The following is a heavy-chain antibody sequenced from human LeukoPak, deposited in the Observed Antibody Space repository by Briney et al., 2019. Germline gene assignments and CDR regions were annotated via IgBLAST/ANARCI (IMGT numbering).Heavy chain of an antibody. Sequence: ASMKVSCKASGCTFTGYYMHWVRQAPGQGLEWMGWINPNSGGTNYAQKFQGRVTMTRDTSISTAYMELSRLRSDDTAVYYCARGAWIQGPHDYWGQGTLVTVFS. J-gene: IGHJ4*02. D-gene: IGHD5-18*01. CDR3: ARGAWIQGPHDY. CDR1: GCTFTGYY. CDR2: INPNSGGT. V-gene: IGHV1-2*02.